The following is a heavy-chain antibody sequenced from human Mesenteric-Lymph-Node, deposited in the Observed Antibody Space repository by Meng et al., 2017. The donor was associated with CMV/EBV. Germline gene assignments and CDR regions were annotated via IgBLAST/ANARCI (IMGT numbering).Heavy chain of an antibody. CDR3: ARVVVVPAPTYYYYGMDV. J-gene: IGHJ6*02. D-gene: IGHD2-2*01. CDR1: GFTFSSYW. CDR2: IKQDGSEK. V-gene: IGHV3-7*01. Sequence: GGSLRLSCAASGFTFSSYWMSWVRQAPGKGLEWVANIKQDGSEKYYVDSVKGRFTISRDNAKNSLYLQMNSLRAEDTAVYYCARVVVVPAPTYYYYGMDVWGQGTTVTVSS.